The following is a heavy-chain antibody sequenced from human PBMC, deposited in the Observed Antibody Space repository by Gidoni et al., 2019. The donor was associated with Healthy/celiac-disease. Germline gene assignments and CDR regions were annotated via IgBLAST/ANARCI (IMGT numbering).Heavy chain of an antibody. V-gene: IGHV3-7*03. CDR2: IKQDGSEK. J-gene: IGHJ5*02. D-gene: IGHD2-2*01. CDR3: ARSASRTYSS. Sequence: EVQLVESGGGLVQPGGSLRLSCAASGFTFGSFWMSWVRQAPGKGLEWVANIKQDGSEKYYVDSVKGRFTISRDNAKNSLFLQMNSLRVEDTAVYYCARSASRTYSSWGQGTLVTVSS. CDR1: GFTFGSFW.